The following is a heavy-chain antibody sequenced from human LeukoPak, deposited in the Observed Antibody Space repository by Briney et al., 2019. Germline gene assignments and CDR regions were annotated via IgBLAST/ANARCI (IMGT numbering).Heavy chain of an antibody. J-gene: IGHJ4*02. Sequence: SETLSLTCTVSGGSISGYYWSWIRQPPGKGLEWIGEINHSGSTNYNPSLKSRVTISVDTSKNQFSLKLSSVTAADTAVYYCARGAKMYYDYVWGSSQPRLDYWGQGTLVTVSS. V-gene: IGHV4-34*01. CDR1: GGSISGYY. CDR3: ARGAKMYYDYVWGSSQPRLDY. D-gene: IGHD3-16*01. CDR2: INHSGST.